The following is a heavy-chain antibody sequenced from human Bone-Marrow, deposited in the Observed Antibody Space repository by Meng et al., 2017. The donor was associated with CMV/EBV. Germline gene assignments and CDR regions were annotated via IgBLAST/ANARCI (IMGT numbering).Heavy chain of an antibody. CDR3: AKDDNGYTGEGGS. J-gene: IGHJ5*02. Sequence: GGSLRLSCAASGFTLSNYAMSWVRQAPGKGLEWVSVIYSDGSTTLYADSVKGRFTVFRANSENTVYLQMSSLRAEDTAVYYCAKDDNGYTGEGGSWGRGTRVTVSS. D-gene: IGHD3-16*01. CDR1: GFTLSNYA. CDR2: IYSDGSTT. V-gene: IGHV3-23*03.